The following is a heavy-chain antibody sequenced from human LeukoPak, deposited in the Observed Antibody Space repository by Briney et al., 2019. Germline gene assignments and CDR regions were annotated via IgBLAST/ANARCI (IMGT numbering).Heavy chain of an antibody. CDR2: IYSGGST. CDR3: ARGGSDAVYAFDI. V-gene: IGHV3-53*01. J-gene: IGHJ3*02. D-gene: IGHD1-26*01. Sequence: GGSLRLSCAASGFTVSSNYMSWVRQAPGKGLEWVSVIYSGGSTYYADSVKGRFTISRDNSKNTLYLQMNSLRAEDTAVYYCARGGSDAVYAFDIWSQGTMVTVSS. CDR1: GFTVSSNY.